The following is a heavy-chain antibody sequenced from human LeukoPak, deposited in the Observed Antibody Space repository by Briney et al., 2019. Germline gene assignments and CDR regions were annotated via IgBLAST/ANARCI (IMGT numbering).Heavy chain of an antibody. Sequence: PSETLSLTCTVSGGSISSYYWSWIRQPPGKGLEWIGYIYYSGSTNYNPSLKSRVTISVDTSKNQFSLKLSSVTAADTAVYYCASSRYNRNYAYYYGMDVWGQGTTVTVSS. CDR3: ASSRYNRNYAYYYGMDV. V-gene: IGHV4-59*01. CDR2: IYYSGST. D-gene: IGHD1-7*01. CDR1: GGSISSYY. J-gene: IGHJ6*02.